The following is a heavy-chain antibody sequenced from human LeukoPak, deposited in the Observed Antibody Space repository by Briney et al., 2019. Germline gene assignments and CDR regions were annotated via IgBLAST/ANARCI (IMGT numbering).Heavy chain of an antibody. V-gene: IGHV3-21*04. D-gene: IGHD3-3*01. CDR1: GLTFSSYS. CDR3: AKDRTIFGVDPLDY. J-gene: IGHJ4*02. CDR2: ISSSSSDI. Sequence: KPGGSLRLSCAASGLTFSSYSMNWVRQAPGKGLEWGSSISSSSSDIYYADSVKGRFTISRDNAKNSLYLQMNSLRAENTAVYYCAKDRTIFGVDPLDYGGQGTLVTVSS.